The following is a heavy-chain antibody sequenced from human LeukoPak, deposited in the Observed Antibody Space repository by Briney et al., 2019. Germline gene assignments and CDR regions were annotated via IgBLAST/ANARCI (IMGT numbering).Heavy chain of an antibody. CDR2: INPNSGGT. D-gene: IGHD2-2*01. Sequence: ASVKVSCKASGYTFTGYYMHWVRQAPGQGLEWMGWINPNSGGTNYAQKFQGRVTMTRDTSISTAYMELSRLRSDDTAVYYCARDHCSSTSCSISDYWGQGTLVTVSS. J-gene: IGHJ4*02. V-gene: IGHV1-2*02. CDR1: GYTFTGYY. CDR3: ARDHCSSTSCSISDY.